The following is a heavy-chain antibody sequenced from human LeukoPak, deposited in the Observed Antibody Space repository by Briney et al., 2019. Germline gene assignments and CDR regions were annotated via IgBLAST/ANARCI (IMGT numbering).Heavy chain of an antibody. CDR3: ARDRGSSSPESIYYFDY. J-gene: IGHJ4*02. Sequence: SVKVSCKASGGTFSSYAISWVRQAPGQGLEWMGGIIPIFGTANYAQKFQGRVTITRDTSTSTVYMELSSLRSEDTAVYYCARDRGSSSPESIYYFDYWGQGTLVTVSS. CDR2: IIPIFGTA. CDR1: GGTFSSYA. D-gene: IGHD6-6*01. V-gene: IGHV1-69*05.